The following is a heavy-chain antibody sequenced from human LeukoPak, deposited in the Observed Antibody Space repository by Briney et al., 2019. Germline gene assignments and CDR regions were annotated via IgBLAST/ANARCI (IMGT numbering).Heavy chain of an antibody. CDR3: ARGGVIQYNWFDP. CDR1: GGSISSYY. V-gene: IGHV4-59*01. CDR2: IYYSGST. J-gene: IGHJ5*02. Sequence: SETLSLTCTVSGGSISSYYWSWIRQPPGKGLEWNGYIYYSGSTNYNPSLKSRVTISVDTSKNQFSLKLSSVTAADTAVYYCARGGVIQYNWFDPWGQGTLVTVSS. D-gene: IGHD3-10*01.